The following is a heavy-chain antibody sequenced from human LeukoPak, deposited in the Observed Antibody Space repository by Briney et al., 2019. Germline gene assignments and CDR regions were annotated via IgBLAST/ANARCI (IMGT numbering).Heavy chain of an antibody. CDR3: ARGDYDSSGYYSGWFDP. CDR2: INPSGGST. CDR1: GYTFTNYY. Sequence: GASVKVSCKASGYTFTNYYLHWVRQAPGQGLEWMGIINPSGGSTNYAQEFQGRVTMTRDTSTSTVYMELSSLRSEDTAEYYCARGDYDSSGYYSGWFDPWGQGTLVTVSS. D-gene: IGHD3-22*01. J-gene: IGHJ5*02. V-gene: IGHV1-46*01.